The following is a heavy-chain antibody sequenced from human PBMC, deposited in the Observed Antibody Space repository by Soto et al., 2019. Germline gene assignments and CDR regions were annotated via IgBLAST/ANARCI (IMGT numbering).Heavy chain of an antibody. Sequence: PGGSLRLSCAASGFTFSSYGMHWVRQAPGKGLEWVAVIWYDGSNKYYADSVKGRFTISRDNSKNTLYLQMNSLRAEDTAVYYCASDRDCSGGSCYSTGYFDYWGQGTLVTVSS. J-gene: IGHJ4*02. CDR3: ASDRDCSGGSCYSTGYFDY. CDR1: GFTFSSYG. CDR2: IWYDGSNK. V-gene: IGHV3-33*01. D-gene: IGHD2-15*01.